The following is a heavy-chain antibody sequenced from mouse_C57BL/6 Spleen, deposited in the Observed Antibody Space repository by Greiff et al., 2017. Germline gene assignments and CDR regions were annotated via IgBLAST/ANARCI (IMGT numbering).Heavy chain of an antibody. Sequence: VQLLESGPELVKPGASVKLSCTASGYTFRSYDINWVQQRPGQGLEWIGWIYPRDGSTKYHEKLKGNSTFSVDTAYSTAYMELHSLTSEDSAIYFCASGGGYSYYFDYWGPGTTLTVSS. CDR2: IYPRDGST. J-gene: IGHJ2*01. V-gene: IGHV1-85*01. CDR1: GYTFRSYD. D-gene: IGHD2-3*01. CDR3: ASGGGYSYYFDY.